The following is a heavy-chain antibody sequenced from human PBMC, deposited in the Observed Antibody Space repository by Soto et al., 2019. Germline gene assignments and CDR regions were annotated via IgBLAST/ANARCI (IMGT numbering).Heavy chain of an antibody. CDR3: AREPPRPTGGYFYYYRDV. J-gene: IGHJ6*03. CDR1: GGTFSNFT. Sequence: QVQLVQSGAEVKKPGSSVKVSCRASGGTFSNFTINWVRQAPGQGLEWMGRIIPILDLPTYAQKFQGRVTIPADTSTGTAYMDLSSLRSDDTAVYYCAREPPRPTGGYFYYYRDVWGTGTTVTVSS. CDR2: IIPILDLP. V-gene: IGHV1-69*08. D-gene: IGHD1-1*01.